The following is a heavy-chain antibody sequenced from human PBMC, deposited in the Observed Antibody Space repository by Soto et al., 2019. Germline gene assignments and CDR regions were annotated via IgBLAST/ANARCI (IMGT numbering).Heavy chain of an antibody. V-gene: IGHV3-48*02. J-gene: IGHJ6*02. CDR1: GFTFSSYS. Sequence: GSLRLSCAASGFTFSSYSMNWVRQAPGKGLEWVSYISSSSSTIYYADSVKGRFTISRDNAKNSLYLQMNSLRDEDTAVYYCARVRYSSGWAYYYYGMDVWGQGTTVTVSS. CDR3: ARVRYSSGWAYYYYGMDV. D-gene: IGHD6-19*01. CDR2: ISSSSSTI.